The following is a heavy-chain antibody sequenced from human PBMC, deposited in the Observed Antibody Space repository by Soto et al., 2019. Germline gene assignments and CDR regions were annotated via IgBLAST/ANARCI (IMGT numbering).Heavy chain of an antibody. CDR1: GGSISSGGSY. CDR2: FFYSDSF. D-gene: IGHD3-3*01. CDR3: ARAPETPPIFGVVRPYFFDF. J-gene: IGHJ4*02. Sequence: QVQLQESGPGLVKSSQTLSLTCTVSGGSISSGGSYWSWIRQRPGKGLEWIGSFFYSDSFYYTPSLKGRVVILADTSKNQFTLKLSSVTDADTAVYYCARAPETPPIFGVVRPYFFDFWGQGTLVTVSS. V-gene: IGHV4-31*03.